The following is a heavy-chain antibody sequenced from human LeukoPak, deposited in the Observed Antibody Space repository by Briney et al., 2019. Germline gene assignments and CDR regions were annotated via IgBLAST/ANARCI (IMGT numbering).Heavy chain of an antibody. V-gene: IGHV4-31*03. J-gene: IGHJ4*02. D-gene: IGHD3-16*02. CDR1: GGSISSGGYY. CDR3: ARDSYDYVWGSYRYFDY. Sequence: SETLSLTCTVSGGSISSGGYYWSWIRQHPGKGLEWIGYIYYSGSTYYNPSLKSRVTISVDTSNNQFSLKLSSVTAADTAVYYCARDSYDYVWGSYRYFDYWGQGTLVTVSS. CDR2: IYYSGST.